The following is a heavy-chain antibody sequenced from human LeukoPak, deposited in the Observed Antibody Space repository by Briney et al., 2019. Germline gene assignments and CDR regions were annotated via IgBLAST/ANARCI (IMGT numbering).Heavy chain of an antibody. D-gene: IGHD3-22*01. CDR2: INHSGST. J-gene: IGHJ4*02. Sequence: PSETLSLTCAVYGGSFSGYYWSWIRQPPGKGLEWIGEINHSGSTNYNPSLKSRVTISVDTSKNQFSLKLSSVTAADTAVYYCARDSYDSTFWGQGTLVTVSS. V-gene: IGHV4-34*01. CDR1: GGSFSGYY. CDR3: ARDSYDSTF.